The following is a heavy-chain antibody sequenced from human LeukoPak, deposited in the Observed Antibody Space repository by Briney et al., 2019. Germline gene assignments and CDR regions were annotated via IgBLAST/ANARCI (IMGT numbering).Heavy chain of an antibody. J-gene: IGHJ4*02. Sequence: PGGSLRLSCAASGFTFSNYAMSWVRQAPGKGLEWVSAFLGNGGSTYYADSVKGRVTVSRDNSKSTLYLQMNSLRAEDTALYYCAKWGDYDVLTGYYVPDYWGQGTLVTVSS. CDR1: GFTFSNYA. CDR2: FLGNGGST. D-gene: IGHD3-9*01. V-gene: IGHV3-23*01. CDR3: AKWGDYDVLTGYYVPDY.